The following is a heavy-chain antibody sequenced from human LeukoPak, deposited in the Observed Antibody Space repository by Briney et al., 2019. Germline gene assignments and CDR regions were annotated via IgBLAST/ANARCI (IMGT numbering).Heavy chain of an antibody. D-gene: IGHD6-13*01. J-gene: IGHJ4*02. Sequence: PGGSLRLSCAASGFTFRNYGIHWVRQAPGKGLEWVAVISYDGSDKYYADSVKGRFTISRDNSKNTLYLQMNSLRAEDTAVYYCAKDRIHSSSWTGDFDYWGQGTLVTVSS. CDR3: AKDRIHSSSWTGDFDY. CDR2: ISYDGSDK. V-gene: IGHV3-30*18. CDR1: GFTFRNYG.